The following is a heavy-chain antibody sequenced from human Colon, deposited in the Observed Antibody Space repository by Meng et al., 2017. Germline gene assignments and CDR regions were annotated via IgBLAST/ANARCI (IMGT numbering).Heavy chain of an antibody. CDR1: GGFINSADYY. Sequence: QVQVQASCPGVVKPSQTLSLTCTISGGFINSADYYWNWIRQSPGKGLEWLGYTHSSGNTYYTPSLKSRLTMSLDTSKNQFSLRLTSVTAADTAVYYCARNPVIPDARTFDFWGQGALVTVSS. J-gene: IGHJ4*02. CDR2: THSSGNT. CDR3: ARNPVIPDARTFDF. V-gene: IGHV4-30-4*01. D-gene: IGHD2-2*01.